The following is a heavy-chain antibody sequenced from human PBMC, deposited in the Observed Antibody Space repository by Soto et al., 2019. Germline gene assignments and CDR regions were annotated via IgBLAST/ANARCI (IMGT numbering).Heavy chain of an antibody. CDR1: GGSISSYY. J-gene: IGHJ4*02. CDR3: ARGQYDFWSGYYTYFDY. V-gene: IGHV4-59*01. Sequence: SETLSLTCTVSGGSISSYYWSWIRQPPGKGLEWIGYIYYSGSTNYNPSLKSRVTISVDTSKNQFSLKLSSVTAADTAVYYCARGQYDFWSGYYTYFDYWGQGTLVTVSS. CDR2: IYYSGST. D-gene: IGHD3-3*01.